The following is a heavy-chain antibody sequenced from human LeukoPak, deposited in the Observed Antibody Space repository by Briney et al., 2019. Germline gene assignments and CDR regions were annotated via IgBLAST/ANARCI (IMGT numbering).Heavy chain of an antibody. CDR3: ARDRTGIAARYFDY. CDR2: ISSSSSNI. CDR1: GFTFSSYS. V-gene: IGHV3-21*01. Sequence: GGSLRLSCAASGFTFSSYSMNWVRQAPGKGLEWVSSISSSSSNIYYADSVKGRFTISRDNAKNSLYLQMNSLRAEDTAVYYCARDRTGIAARYFDYWGQGTLVTVSS. J-gene: IGHJ4*02. D-gene: IGHD6-6*01.